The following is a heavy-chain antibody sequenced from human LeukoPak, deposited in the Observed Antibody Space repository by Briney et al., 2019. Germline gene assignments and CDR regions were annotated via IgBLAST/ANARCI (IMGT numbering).Heavy chain of an antibody. CDR1: GGSISSGGYY. CDR2: IYYSGST. J-gene: IGHJ6*04. D-gene: IGHD2-2*01. Sequence: SQTLSLTCTVSGGSISSGGYYWSWIRQHPGKGLEWIGYIYYSGSTYYNPSLKSRVTISVDTSKNQFSLKLSSVTAADTAVYYCARDPKQHYCSSTSCADDGYYYGMDVWGKGTTVTVSS. V-gene: IGHV4-31*03. CDR3: ARDPKQHYCSSTSCADDGYYYGMDV.